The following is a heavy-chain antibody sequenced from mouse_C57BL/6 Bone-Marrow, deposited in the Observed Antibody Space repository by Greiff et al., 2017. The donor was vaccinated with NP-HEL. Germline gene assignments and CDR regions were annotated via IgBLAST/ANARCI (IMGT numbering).Heavy chain of an antibody. V-gene: IGHV5-6*01. CDR1: GFTFSSYG. CDR3: ARLITTVVADWYFEV. D-gene: IGHD1-1*01. CDR2: ISSGGSYT. J-gene: IGHJ1*03. Sequence: EVMLVESGGDLVKPGGSLKLSCAASGFTFSSYGMSWVRQTPDKRLEWVATISSGGSYTYYPDSVKGRFTISRDNATNTLYLQMSSLKSEDTAMYYCARLITTVVADWYFEVWGTGTTVTVSS.